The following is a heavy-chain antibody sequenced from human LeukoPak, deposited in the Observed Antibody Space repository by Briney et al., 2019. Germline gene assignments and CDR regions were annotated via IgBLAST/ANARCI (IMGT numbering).Heavy chain of an antibody. V-gene: IGHV3-23*01. Sequence: GGSLRLSCAASGFTFSSYWMTWVRQAPGKGLEWVSAISGSGGSTYYADSVKGRFTISRDNSKNTLYLQMNSLRAEDTAVYYCAKDGDYRLSPSEVNDYWGQGTLVTVSS. CDR3: AKDGDYRLSPSEVNDY. D-gene: IGHD4-23*01. CDR1: GFTFSSYW. J-gene: IGHJ4*02. CDR2: ISGSGGST.